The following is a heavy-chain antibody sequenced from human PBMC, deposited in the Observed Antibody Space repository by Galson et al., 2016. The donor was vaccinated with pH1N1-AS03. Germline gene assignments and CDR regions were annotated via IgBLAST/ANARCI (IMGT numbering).Heavy chain of an antibody. V-gene: IGHV3-9*01. Sequence: SLRLSCAASGFTFNDHTMHWVRQAPGKGLEWVSGISWNGDKIDYADSVKGRFSISRDNARNSLYLQMNNLRSEDTALYYCARGQRGSYPTFDSWGQGTRVTVSS. D-gene: IGHD1-26*01. CDR2: ISWNGDKI. J-gene: IGHJ4*02. CDR1: GFTFNDHT. CDR3: ARGQRGSYPTFDS.